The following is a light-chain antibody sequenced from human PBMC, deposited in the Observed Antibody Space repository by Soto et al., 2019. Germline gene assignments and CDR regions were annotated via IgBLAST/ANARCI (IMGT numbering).Light chain of an antibody. CDR3: QQSYSTTWK. V-gene: IGKV1-39*01. CDR2: AAF. J-gene: IGKJ1*01. CDR1: QGISTY. Sequence: DIQMPQSPSSLSASVGDRVTITCRASQGISTYLNCYQQKPGKAPKLLIYAAFSFQSGVPSRFSGRRSYTDFTRTISSLQPEDFETYYCQQSYSTTWKFGQGTKVESK.